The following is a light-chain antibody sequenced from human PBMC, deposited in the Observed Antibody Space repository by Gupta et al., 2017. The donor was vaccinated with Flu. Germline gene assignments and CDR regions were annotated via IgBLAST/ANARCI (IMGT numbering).Light chain of an antibody. CDR3: QQPRHLPMYT. CDR1: QSVNIY. J-gene: IGKJ2*01. Sequence: EIVLTQSPATLSLSPGERAILSGMASQSVNIYLAWYQQKPGKPTSLLIVDASKRAAGIPDRFSGSGFGTDFTLTISTREPEDFAVYYCQQPRHLPMYTFGQGPKLEIK. V-gene: IGKV3-11*01. CDR2: DAS.